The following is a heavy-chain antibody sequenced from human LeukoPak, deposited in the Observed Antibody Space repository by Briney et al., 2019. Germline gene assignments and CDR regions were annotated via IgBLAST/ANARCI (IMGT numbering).Heavy chain of an antibody. Sequence: ASVKVSCKASGYTFTGYYMHWVRQAPGQGLEWMGRINPNSGGTNYAQKFQGRVTMTRDTSISTAYMELSRLRSDDTAVYYCARVDCGGDCYFFWGQGTLVTVSS. CDR1: GYTFTGYY. V-gene: IGHV1-2*06. CDR3: ARVDCGGDCYFF. D-gene: IGHD2-21*01. J-gene: IGHJ4*02. CDR2: INPNSGGT.